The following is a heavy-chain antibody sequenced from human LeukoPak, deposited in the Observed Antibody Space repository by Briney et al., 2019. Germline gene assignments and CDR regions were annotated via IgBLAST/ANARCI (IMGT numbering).Heavy chain of an antibody. V-gene: IGHV1-2*06. CDR1: GYTFTGYY. CDR3: ARGSNWGWIWFDP. CDR2: INPNSGGT. D-gene: IGHD7-27*01. Sequence: GASVKVSCKASGYTFTGYYMHWVRQAPGQRLEWMGRINPNSGGTNYAQEFQGRVTMTRDTSISTAYMDLSRLRSDDTAVYYCARGSNWGWIWFDPGGQGTLVTVP. J-gene: IGHJ5*02.